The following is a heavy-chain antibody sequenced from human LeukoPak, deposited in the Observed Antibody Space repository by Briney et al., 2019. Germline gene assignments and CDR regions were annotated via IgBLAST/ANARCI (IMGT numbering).Heavy chain of an antibody. Sequence: GGSLRLSCVAYGFTFGSFGMHWVRQAPGKGLDWVAVIAYGSDENYADSVKGRFTISRDNFKNTLYLQMNSLGPEDTAMYYCARDVVAVAGTLGFDCWGQGALVTVSS. D-gene: IGHD6-19*01. CDR1: GFTFGSFG. J-gene: IGHJ4*02. CDR3: ARDVVAVAGTLGFDC. V-gene: IGHV3-30*04. CDR2: IAYGSDE.